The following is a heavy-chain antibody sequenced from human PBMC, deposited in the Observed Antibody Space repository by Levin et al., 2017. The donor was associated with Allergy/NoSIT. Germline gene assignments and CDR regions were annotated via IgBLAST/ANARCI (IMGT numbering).Heavy chain of an antibody. CDR3: ARAVGVVIPAAIDY. D-gene: IGHD3-3*01. V-gene: IGHV4-38-2*02. Sequence: NSSETLSLTCTVSGSSFSGGFHWGWIRQPPGKGLELIGSIYHNGNTNYNPSLKSRVTISLDTSKNQFSLNLSSVTAADPAVYYCARAVGVVIPAAIDYWGQGNLVTVSS. J-gene: IGHJ4*02. CDR2: IYHNGNT. CDR1: GSSFSGGFH.